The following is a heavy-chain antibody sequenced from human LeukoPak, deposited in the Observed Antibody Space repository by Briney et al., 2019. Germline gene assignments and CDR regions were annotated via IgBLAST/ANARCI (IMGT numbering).Heavy chain of an antibody. D-gene: IGHD2-21*01. Sequence: PGGSLRLSCAASGFTFSSYGMNWVRQAPGKGLEWVSSISTSSGYIYYADSLEGRFTISRDNAKNSLYLQMDSLRAEDTAVYYCARDESGDNDAFDIWGQGTMVTVSS. J-gene: IGHJ3*02. CDR2: ISTSSGYI. CDR1: GFTFSSYG. CDR3: ARDESGDNDAFDI. V-gene: IGHV3-21*06.